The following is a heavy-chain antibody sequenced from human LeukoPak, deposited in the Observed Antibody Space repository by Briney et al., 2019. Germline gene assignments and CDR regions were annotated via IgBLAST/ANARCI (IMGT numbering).Heavy chain of an antibody. D-gene: IGHD2-15*01. V-gene: IGHV1-18*01. J-gene: IGHJ4*02. CDR2: ISAYNGNT. Sequence: ASVKVSCKASGYTFTSYGISWVRQAPGQGLEWMGWISAYNGNTNYAQKLQGRVTMTTDTSTSTAYMELRSLRSDGTAVYYCARGGLVVVPPAPSDYWGQGTLVTVSS. CDR1: GYTFTSYG. CDR3: ARGGLVVVPPAPSDY.